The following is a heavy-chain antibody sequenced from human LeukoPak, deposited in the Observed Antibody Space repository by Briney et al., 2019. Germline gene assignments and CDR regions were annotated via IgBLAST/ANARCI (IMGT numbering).Heavy chain of an antibody. CDR2: IKQDGSEK. CDR3: ARVGYRYYYGMDV. Sequence: GGSLRLSCAASGFTFSSYWMSWVRQAPGKGLEWVANIKQDGSEKYYVDSVKGRFTISRDNAKNSLYLQMNSLRAEDTAVYYCARVGYRYYYGMDVWGKGTTVTVSS. D-gene: IGHD5-18*01. J-gene: IGHJ6*04. CDR1: GFTFSSYW. V-gene: IGHV3-7*03.